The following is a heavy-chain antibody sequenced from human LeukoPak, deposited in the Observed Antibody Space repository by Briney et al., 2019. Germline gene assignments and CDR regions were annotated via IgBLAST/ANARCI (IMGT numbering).Heavy chain of an antibody. CDR1: AGSISSYY. D-gene: IGHD6-13*01. CDR2: IYYSGST. V-gene: IGHV4-59*01. CDR3: ARARYSSSFTYFDY. J-gene: IGHJ4*02. Sequence: SETLSLTCTVSAGSISSYYWSGIRQPPGKGLEWIGYIYYSGSTNYNPSLKSRVTISVDTSKNQFSLKLSSVTAADTAVYYCARARYSSSFTYFDYWGRGTLVTVSS.